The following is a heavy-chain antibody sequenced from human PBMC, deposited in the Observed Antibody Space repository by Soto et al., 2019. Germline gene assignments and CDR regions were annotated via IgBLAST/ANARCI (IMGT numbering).Heavy chain of an antibody. V-gene: IGHV1-2*04. D-gene: IGHD1-1*01. CDR3: ARGGSQRHYYQAMDV. J-gene: IGHJ6*02. Sequence: QVQLVQSGAEVKQPGASVKVSCKASGYTFTGYYIHWMRQAPGQGLEWVGWINPNTGGTNYAQKFQGWVTMTRDTSIYTAYMELSRLKSDDTAAYYCARGGSQRHYYQAMDVWGQGTTVTVSS. CDR2: INPNTGGT. CDR1: GYTFTGYY.